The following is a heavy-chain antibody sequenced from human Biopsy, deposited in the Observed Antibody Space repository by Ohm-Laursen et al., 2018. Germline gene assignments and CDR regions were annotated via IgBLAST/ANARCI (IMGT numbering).Heavy chain of an antibody. Sequence: SSVKVSCKASGDTFNKYGIFWVRQAPGQGLEWMGRIILIVAIVNYAQRFQGRVTMTADKSTSTAYLDLSSLTSEDTAVYYCARGGSGSGYYGMDVWGQGTTVTVSS. V-gene: IGHV1-69*04. CDR2: IILIVAIV. J-gene: IGHJ6*02. CDR3: ARGGSGSGYYGMDV. D-gene: IGHD3-10*01. CDR1: GDTFNKYG.